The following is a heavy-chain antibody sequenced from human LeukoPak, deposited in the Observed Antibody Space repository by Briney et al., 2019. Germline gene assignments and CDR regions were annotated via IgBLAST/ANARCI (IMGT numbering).Heavy chain of an antibody. Sequence: SETLSLTCTVSGGSISSYYWSWIRQPPGKGLEGIGYIYYSGTTNYNPSLKSRVTISVDTSKNQFSLKLSSVTAADTAVYYCARDSNGIVGATTFGPNYYYYGMDVWGQGTTVTVSS. V-gene: IGHV4-59*01. J-gene: IGHJ6*02. CDR1: GGSISSYY. CDR2: IYYSGTT. CDR3: ARDSNGIVGATTFGPNYYYYGMDV. D-gene: IGHD1-26*01.